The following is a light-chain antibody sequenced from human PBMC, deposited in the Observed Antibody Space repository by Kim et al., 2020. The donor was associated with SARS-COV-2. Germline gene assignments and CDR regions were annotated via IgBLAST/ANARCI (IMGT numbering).Light chain of an antibody. V-gene: IGKV3-11*01. Sequence: SLSPGEGLTLSCRASQSVKDNLAWYLQRPGQAPTLLIYDAYRRATGVPARFRGSGSGTDFFLIISRLEPEDFGVYYCQQRTEWPTFGQGTRLEIK. J-gene: IGKJ5*01. CDR2: DAY. CDR1: QSVKDN. CDR3: QQRTEWPT.